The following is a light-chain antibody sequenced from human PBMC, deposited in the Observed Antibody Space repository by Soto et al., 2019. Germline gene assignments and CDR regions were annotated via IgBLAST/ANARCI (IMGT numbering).Light chain of an antibody. V-gene: IGKV1-12*01. CDR2: AAS. CDR3: QPANSFPLT. J-gene: IGKJ4*01. CDR1: QAISSW. Sequence: DIQMTQSPSSVSASVGDRVTITCRTSQAISSWLAWYQQEPGKAPKLLIYAASSLQSGVPSRFSGSGSGTDSTLTISSLQPEDFATYYCQPANSFPLTFGGGTKVEIK.